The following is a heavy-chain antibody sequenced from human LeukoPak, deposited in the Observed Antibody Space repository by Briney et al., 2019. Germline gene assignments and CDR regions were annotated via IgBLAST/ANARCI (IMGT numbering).Heavy chain of an antibody. CDR1: GYTFTSYD. Sequence: ASVKVSCKASGYTFTSYDINWVRQATGQGLEWMGWMNPNSGNTGYAQKFQGIVTMTRSTSISTAYMELSSLRSEDTAVYYCASMGYCSGGSCYPYYYYGMDVWGQGTTVTVSS. CDR2: MNPNSGNT. CDR3: ASMGYCSGGSCYPYYYYGMDV. D-gene: IGHD2-15*01. J-gene: IGHJ6*02. V-gene: IGHV1-8*01.